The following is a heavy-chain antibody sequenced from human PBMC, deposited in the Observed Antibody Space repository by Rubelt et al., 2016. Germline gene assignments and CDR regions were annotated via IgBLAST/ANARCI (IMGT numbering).Heavy chain of an antibody. Sequence: KGLEWVAVISYDGSNKYYADSVKGRFTISRDNSKNTLYLQMNSLRAEDTAVYYCARVSGSPQYDFWSGYGWFDPWGQGTLVTVSS. CDR2: ISYDGSNK. J-gene: IGHJ5*02. D-gene: IGHD3-3*01. CDR3: ARVSGSPQYDFWSGYGWFDP. V-gene: IGHV3-30*04.